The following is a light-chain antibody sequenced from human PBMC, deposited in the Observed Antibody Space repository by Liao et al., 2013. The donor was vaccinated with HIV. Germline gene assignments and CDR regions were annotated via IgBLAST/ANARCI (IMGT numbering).Light chain of an antibody. V-gene: IGLV3-1*01. CDR2: QDT. Sequence: SYELTQPPSVSVSPGQTASITCSGDKLGDKSASWFHQKPGQSPVLVIYQDTKRPSGIPERFSGSNSGNTATLTISRVEAGDEADYYCQVWDSSSDHPVFGGGTKLTVL. CDR3: QVWDSSSDHPV. J-gene: IGLJ3*02. CDR1: KLGDKS.